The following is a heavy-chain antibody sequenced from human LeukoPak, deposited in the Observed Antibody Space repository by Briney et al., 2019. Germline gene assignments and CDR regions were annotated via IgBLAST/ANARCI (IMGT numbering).Heavy chain of an antibody. CDR2: INANTGNP. J-gene: IGHJ6*02. D-gene: IGHD6-13*01. CDR3: ARGWYSSSWYPGDYYYGMDV. V-gene: IGHV7-4-1*02. CDR1: GYTFTSYA. Sequence: GASVNVSCKASGYTFTSYAMNWVRQAPGQGLEWMGWINANTGNPTYAQGLTGRFVFSLDTSVSTAYLRISSLKAGDTAVYYCARGWYSSSWYPGDYYYGMDVWGQGTTVTVSS.